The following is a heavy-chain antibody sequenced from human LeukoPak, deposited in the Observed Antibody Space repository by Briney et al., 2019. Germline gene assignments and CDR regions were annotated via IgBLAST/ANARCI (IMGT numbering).Heavy chain of an antibody. V-gene: IGHV1-18*01. J-gene: IGHJ4*02. D-gene: IGHD2-8*01. Sequence: AASVKVSCKASGYTFTSYGISWVRQAPGQGLEWMGWISVYNHNTNYAQKFQGRVTVTTDTSTRTAYMELRSLRSDDTAVYYCARTNLDCKNGVCYDYWGQGTLVTVSS. CDR1: GYTFTSYG. CDR3: ARTNLDCKNGVCYDY. CDR2: ISVYNHNT.